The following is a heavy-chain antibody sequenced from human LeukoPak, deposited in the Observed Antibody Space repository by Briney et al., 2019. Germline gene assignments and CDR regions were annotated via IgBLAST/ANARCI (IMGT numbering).Heavy chain of an antibody. CDR3: ARSPISVIGDPKMTFDY. Sequence: GASVKVSCKTSGYTFTSYGISWVRQAPGQGLEWMGWISAYNGNTNYAQKFQGRLTMTTDTSTSTAYMEMRSLRSDDTAVYYCARSPISVIGDPKMTFDYWGQGTLVTVSS. V-gene: IGHV1-18*01. J-gene: IGHJ4*02. CDR1: GYTFTSYG. CDR2: ISAYNGNT. D-gene: IGHD2/OR15-2a*01.